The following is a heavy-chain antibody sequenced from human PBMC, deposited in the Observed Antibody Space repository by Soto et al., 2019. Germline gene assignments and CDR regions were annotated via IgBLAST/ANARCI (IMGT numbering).Heavy chain of an antibody. Sequence: GESLKISCKGSGYSFTTYWIGWVRQMPGKGLEWMGIIYPGDSDTRNSPSFQGQVTISADKSISTAYLQWSSLKASDTAMYYCARQVDNYDILAPHAFDIWGQGTMVTVSS. CDR3: ARQVDNYDILAPHAFDI. V-gene: IGHV5-51*01. CDR2: IYPGDSDT. D-gene: IGHD3-9*01. CDR1: GYSFTTYW. J-gene: IGHJ3*02.